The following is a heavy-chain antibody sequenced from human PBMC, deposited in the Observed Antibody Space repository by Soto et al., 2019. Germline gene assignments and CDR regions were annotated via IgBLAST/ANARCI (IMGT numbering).Heavy chain of an antibody. D-gene: IGHD2-21*01. CDR3: ATGGGGNSLHH. V-gene: IGHV1-69*18. J-gene: IGHJ1*01. CDR1: RGTFSNDA. CDR2: IIAIFGTA. Sequence: QVQLVKSGAEVKKPGSSVKVSCKASRGTFSNDAISWVRQAPGQGLEWMGRIIAIFGTANNAENFQGRVTITADESTSTAYMELSSLRSEDTAMYYCATGGGGNSLHHWGQGTLVTVSS.